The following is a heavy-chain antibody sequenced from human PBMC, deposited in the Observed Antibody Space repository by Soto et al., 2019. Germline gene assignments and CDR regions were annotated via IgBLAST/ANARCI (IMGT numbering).Heavy chain of an antibody. CDR1: GGTFSSYT. J-gene: IGHJ6*03. CDR3: ARGDGTTPHYFYYYMDV. V-gene: IGHV1-69*02. D-gene: IGHD1-1*01. CDR2: IIPILGIA. Sequence: GASLKVSCKASGGTFSSYTISWVRQAPGQGLEWMGRIIPILGIANYAQKFQGRVTITADKSTSTAYMELSSLRSEDTAVYYCARGDGTTPHYFYYYMDVWGKGTTVTVSS.